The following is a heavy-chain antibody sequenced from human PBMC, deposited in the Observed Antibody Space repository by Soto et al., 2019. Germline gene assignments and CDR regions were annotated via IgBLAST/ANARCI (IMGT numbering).Heavy chain of an antibody. J-gene: IGHJ4*02. V-gene: IGHV6-1*01. CDR1: GDTVSTTSVA. CDR3: ARESSGYYYRYFDY. Sequence: SQTLSLTCAISGDTVSTTSVAWNWIRQSPSTGLEWLGRTYYRSQWYDDYAESVKSRISITPDTSKNQFSLRLNSVTPEDTAVYYCARESSGYYYRYFDYWGQGTLVTVSS. CDR2: TYYRSQWYD. D-gene: IGHD3-22*01.